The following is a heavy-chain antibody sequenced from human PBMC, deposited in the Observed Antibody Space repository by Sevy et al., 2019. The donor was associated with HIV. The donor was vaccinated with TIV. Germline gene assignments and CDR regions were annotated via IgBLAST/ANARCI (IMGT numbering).Heavy chain of an antibody. V-gene: IGHV3-48*02. CDR3: ARGYRGIYSSFDY. CDR1: GFTFSSYS. J-gene: IGHJ4*02. CDR2: ISSSSSTI. Sequence: GWSLRLSCAASGFTFSSYSMNWVRQAPGKGLEWVSYISSSSSTIYYADSVKGRFTISRDNAKNSLYLQMNSLRDEDTAVYYCARGYRGIYSSFDYWGQGTLVTVSS. D-gene: IGHD2-21*01.